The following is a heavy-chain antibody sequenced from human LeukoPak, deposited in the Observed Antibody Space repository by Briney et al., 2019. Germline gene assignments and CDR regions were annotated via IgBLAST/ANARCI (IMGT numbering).Heavy chain of an antibody. Sequence: SETLSLTCAVYGGSFSGYYWSWIRQPPGKGLEWIGEINHSGSTNYNPSLKSRVTISVDTSKNQFSLKLSSVTAADTAVYYCARDRIAVAGTGYYYGMDVWGQGITVTVSS. CDR3: ARDRIAVAGTGYYYGMDV. D-gene: IGHD6-19*01. V-gene: IGHV4-34*01. CDR2: INHSGST. J-gene: IGHJ6*02. CDR1: GGSFSGYY.